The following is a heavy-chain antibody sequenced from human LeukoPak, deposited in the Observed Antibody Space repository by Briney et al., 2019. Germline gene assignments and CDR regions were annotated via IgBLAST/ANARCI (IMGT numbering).Heavy chain of an antibody. J-gene: IGHJ4*02. CDR3: ARVGALSSSWLLY. CDR1: GFTFSSYG. D-gene: IGHD6-13*01. Sequence: PGGSLRLSCAASGFTFSSYGMHWVRQAPGKGLEWVSSISRSATTIYYADSVKGRFTISRDNAKNSLYLQMNSLRAEDTAVYFCARVGALSSSWLLYWGQGTLVTVSS. CDR2: ISRSATTI. V-gene: IGHV3-48*04.